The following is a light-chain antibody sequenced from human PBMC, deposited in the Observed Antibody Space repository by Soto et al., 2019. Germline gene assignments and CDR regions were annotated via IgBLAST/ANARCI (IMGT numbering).Light chain of an antibody. CDR3: QQYHSYWT. V-gene: IGKV1-5*01. J-gene: IGKJ1*01. CDR2: DAS. CDR1: QSISTW. Sequence: IKMPPSPFTLYASVGDRVNITCRASQSISTWLAWYRQKPGKPPDLLIYDASSLESGVPQRFSGSGSGTEFTLTISSLPTDDFSTYYCQQYHSYWTFGQGTKVDIK.